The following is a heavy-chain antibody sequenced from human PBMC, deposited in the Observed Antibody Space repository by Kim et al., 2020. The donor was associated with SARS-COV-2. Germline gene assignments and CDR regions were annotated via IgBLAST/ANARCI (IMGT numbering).Heavy chain of an antibody. CDR2: IFIGNDNT. J-gene: IGHJ4*02. CDR3: ARGSGWAFDY. D-gene: IGHD6-19*01. CDR1: GYTFINYV. V-gene: IGHV1-3*04. Sequence: ASVKVSCKASGYTFINYVMHWVRQAPGQRPVWMGLIFIGNDNTKFSQKFQGRVTITRDTSASTAYMELTSLRSEDTAIYYCARGSGWAFDYWGQGTLVTVAS.